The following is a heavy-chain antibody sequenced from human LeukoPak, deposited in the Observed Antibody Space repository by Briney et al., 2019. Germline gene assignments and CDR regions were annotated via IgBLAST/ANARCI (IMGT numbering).Heavy chain of an antibody. CDR1: GFTFSSNH. CDR2: IYNGGST. J-gene: IGHJ5*02. CDR3: VRRIPDAIEFDP. D-gene: IGHD2-2*01. Sequence: GGSLRLSCAVSGFTFSSNHMNWVRQAPGKGLEWVSIIYNGGSTNYADSVKGRFTISRDTSKNTVFLQMNSLRAEDTAVYYCVRRIPDAIEFDPWGQGTLVTVSS. V-gene: IGHV3-66*01.